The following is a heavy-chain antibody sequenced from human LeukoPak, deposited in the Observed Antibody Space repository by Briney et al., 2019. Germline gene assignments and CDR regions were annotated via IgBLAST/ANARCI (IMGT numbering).Heavy chain of an antibody. CDR3: AKDYMDV. CDR2: IKQDGSEK. J-gene: IGHJ6*03. Sequence: GGSLRLSCAASEFTFSAYWMSWVRQAPGKGLEWVADIKQDGSEKYYVDSVKGRFTISRQNAKNSLYLQMNSLRTEDTALYYCAKDYMDVWGKGTTVTVSS. CDR1: EFTFSAYW. V-gene: IGHV3-7*03.